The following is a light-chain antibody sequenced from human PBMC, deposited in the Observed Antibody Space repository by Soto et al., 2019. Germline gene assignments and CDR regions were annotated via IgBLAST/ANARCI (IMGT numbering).Light chain of an antibody. CDR2: GAS. CDR1: QSVSSSY. Sequence: EIVLTQSPGTLSLSPGERATLSCRASQSVSSSYLAWYQQKPGQAPRLLIYGASSRATGIPARFSGSGSGTEFTLTISSLQSEDFAVSYCLHRMNWPLTFGQGTRLEIK. V-gene: IGKV3D-20*02. J-gene: IGKJ5*01. CDR3: LHRMNWPLT.